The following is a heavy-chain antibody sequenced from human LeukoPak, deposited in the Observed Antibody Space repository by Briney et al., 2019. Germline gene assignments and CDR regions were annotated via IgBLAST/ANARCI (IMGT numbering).Heavy chain of an antibody. D-gene: IGHD6-6*01. Sequence: PSETLSLTCTVSGGSISSYYWSWIRQPPGKGLEWIGYIYYSGSTNYNPSLKSRVTISVDTSKNQFSLKLSSVTAADTAVYYCARDRPGRNCYYYYGMDVWGKGTTVTVSS. CDR3: ARDRPGRNCYYYYGMDV. J-gene: IGHJ6*04. CDR1: GGSISSYY. CDR2: IYYSGST. V-gene: IGHV4-59*01.